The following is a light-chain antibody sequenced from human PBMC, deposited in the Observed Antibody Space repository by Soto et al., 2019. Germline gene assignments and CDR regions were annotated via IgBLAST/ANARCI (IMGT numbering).Light chain of an antibody. Sequence: EIVLTQSPGTLSLSPGERATLSCRASQSVRSSYLARYQQKPGQAPRLLIYGASSRATGIPDRFSGSGSATDFTLTSNRLEPEDLEVYYCQQYGDSPTFGGGTKVEIK. CDR2: GAS. CDR1: QSVRSSY. CDR3: QQYGDSPT. J-gene: IGKJ4*01. V-gene: IGKV3-20*01.